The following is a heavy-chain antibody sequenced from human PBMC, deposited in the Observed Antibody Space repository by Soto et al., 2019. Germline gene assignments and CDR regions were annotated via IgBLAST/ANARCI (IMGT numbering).Heavy chain of an antibody. CDR3: VRTTPDYDFWSGYPYYFDY. J-gene: IGHJ4*02. CDR2: IYPGDSDN. Sequence: GESLKISCKGSGYSFTSYWIGWLRQMPGKGLEWMGIIYPGDSDNRYSPSFQGQVTISAGKSISTAYLQWSSLKASDTAMYYCVRTTPDYDFWSGYPYYFDYWGQGTLVTVSS. D-gene: IGHD3-3*01. V-gene: IGHV5-51*01. CDR1: GYSFTSYW.